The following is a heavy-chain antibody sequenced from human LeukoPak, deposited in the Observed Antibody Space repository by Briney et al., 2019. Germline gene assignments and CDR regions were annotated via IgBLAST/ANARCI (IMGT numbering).Heavy chain of an antibody. CDR3: ANAVVVPAADNWFDP. CDR2: IIPIFGTA. Sequence: SVKVSCKASGYTFTSYAMNWVRQAPGQGLEWMGGIIPIFGTANYAQKFQGRVTITADESTSTAYMELSSLRSEDTAVYYCANAVVVPAADNWFDPWGQGTLVTVSS. CDR1: GYTFTSYA. J-gene: IGHJ5*02. D-gene: IGHD2-2*01. V-gene: IGHV1-69*13.